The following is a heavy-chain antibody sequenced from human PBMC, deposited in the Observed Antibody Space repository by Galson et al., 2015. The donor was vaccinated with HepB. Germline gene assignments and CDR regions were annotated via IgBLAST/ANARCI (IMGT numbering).Heavy chain of an antibody. CDR2: IDPRDSYT. V-gene: IGHV5-10-1*01. CDR1: GYDFTTYW. J-gene: IGHJ4*02. D-gene: IGHD6-19*01. Sequence: VNKPGESLRISCKASGYDFTTYWISWVRQMPGKGLEWMGRIDPRDSYTNYSPSIQGHVTISVDKSLSTAYLQWSSLKASDTAMYFCAKHVLPYTSGWYGYFDYWGQGTLVTVSP. CDR3: AKHVLPYTSGWYGYFDY.